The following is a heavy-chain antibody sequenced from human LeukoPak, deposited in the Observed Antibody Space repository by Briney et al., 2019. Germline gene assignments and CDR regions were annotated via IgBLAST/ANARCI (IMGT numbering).Heavy chain of an antibody. Sequence: GGSLRLSCATSGFTFSSNWMSWVRHVPGRGLDWVANIKPDGSAQYYAASVKGRFTVSRDNAKNSLYLQMNSLRVEDTAVYYCAKCLYSKSLRWFDPWGQGTLVTVSS. J-gene: IGHJ5*02. V-gene: IGHV3-7*01. CDR1: GFTFSSNW. CDR3: AKCLYSKSLRWFDP. D-gene: IGHD2/OR15-2a*01. CDR2: IKPDGSAQ.